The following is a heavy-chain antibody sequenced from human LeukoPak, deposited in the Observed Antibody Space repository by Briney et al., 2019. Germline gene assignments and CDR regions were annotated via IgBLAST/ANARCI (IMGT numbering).Heavy chain of an antibody. CDR2: ISSNGGST. CDR1: GFTFSSYA. D-gene: IGHD6-13*01. CDR3: ARDQRRIAAAGTAFDV. J-gene: IGHJ3*01. Sequence: PGGSLRLSCAASGFTFSSYAMHWVRQAPGKGLEYVSAISSNGGSTYYANSVKGRFTISRDNAKNSLYLQMNSLRAEDTAVYYCARDQRRIAAAGTAFDVWGQGTMVTVSS. V-gene: IGHV3-64*01.